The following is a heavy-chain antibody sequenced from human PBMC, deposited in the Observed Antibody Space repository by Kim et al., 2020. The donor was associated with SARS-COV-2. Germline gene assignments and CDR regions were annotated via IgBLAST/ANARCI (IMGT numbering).Heavy chain of an antibody. CDR3: ARDRAEYSSSVNWFDP. Sequence: ASVKVSCKASGYTFTGYYMHWVRQAPGQGLEWMGRINPNSGGTNYAQKFQGRVTMTRDTSISTAYMELSRLRSDDTAVYYCARDRAEYSSSVNWFDPWGQETLVTVPS. J-gene: IGHJ5*02. D-gene: IGHD6-6*01. CDR2: INPNSGGT. CDR1: GYTFTGYY. V-gene: IGHV1-2*06.